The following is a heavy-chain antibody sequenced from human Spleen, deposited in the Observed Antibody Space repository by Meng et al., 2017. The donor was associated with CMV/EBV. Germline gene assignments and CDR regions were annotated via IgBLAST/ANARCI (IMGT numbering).Heavy chain of an antibody. CDR1: GFTFSNYW. D-gene: IGHD6-13*01. CDR2: IKKDGSEK. V-gene: IGHV3-7*01. CDR3: ARITSSSWYRDY. Sequence: GESLKISCAASGFTFSNYWMSWVRQAPGKGLEWVANIKKDGSEKYYVDSVKGRFTISKDNAKNSLLLQMNSLSAEDTAVYYCARITSSSWYRDYWGQGTLVTVSS. J-gene: IGHJ4*02.